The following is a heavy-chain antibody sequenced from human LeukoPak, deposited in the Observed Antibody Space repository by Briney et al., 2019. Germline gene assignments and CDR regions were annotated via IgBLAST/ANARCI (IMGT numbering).Heavy chain of an antibody. Sequence: GGSLRLSCAASRFTFSNYAMSWVRQAPGKGLEWVSAITGNGDYTDYADSVRGRFTISRDNSKNTLYLQMNSLRAEDTAVYYCAKVPPIYSSTWYGDCYFDYWGQGTLVTVSS. J-gene: IGHJ4*02. CDR3: AKVPPIYSSTWYGDCYFDY. CDR1: RFTFSNYA. CDR2: ITGNGDYT. D-gene: IGHD6-13*01. V-gene: IGHV3-23*01.